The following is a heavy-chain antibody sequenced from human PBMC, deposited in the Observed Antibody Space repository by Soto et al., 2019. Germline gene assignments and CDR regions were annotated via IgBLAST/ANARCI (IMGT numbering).Heavy chain of an antibody. CDR3: AKDQASGQGSFDS. V-gene: IGHV3-30*18. CDR1: GFTFNIYG. J-gene: IGHJ4*02. Sequence: GGSLRLSCAASGFTFNIYGMHWVRQAPDKGLEWVALISYDGSNQYYADSVKGRFTISRDNSKNTLFLQMNSLRADDTALYYCAKDQASGQGSFDSWGQGTRVTVSS. CDR2: ISYDGSNQ.